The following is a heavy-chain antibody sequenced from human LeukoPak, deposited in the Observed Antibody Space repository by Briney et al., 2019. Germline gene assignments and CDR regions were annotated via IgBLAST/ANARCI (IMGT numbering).Heavy chain of an antibody. CDR3: ARVSFADGGYFEY. CDR1: GFTFTTYS. D-gene: IGHD2-15*01. V-gene: IGHV3-21*01. CDR2: ISSTSSYI. J-gene: IGHJ4*02. Sequence: GGSLRLSCAASGFTFTTYSMNWVRQAPGKGLEWVSSISSTSSYIYYADSLKGRFTISRDNAKYSLYLQMNSLRAEDTAVYYCARVSFADGGYFEYWGQGTLVTVSS.